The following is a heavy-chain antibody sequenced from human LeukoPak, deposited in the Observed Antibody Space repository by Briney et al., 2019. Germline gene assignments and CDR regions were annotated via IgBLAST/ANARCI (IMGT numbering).Heavy chain of an antibody. CDR3: AREGGPWELPSWFDP. V-gene: IGHV1-2*02. Sequence: ASVKVSCKASGYTFTGYYMHWVRQAPGQGLEWMGWINPNSGGTNYAQKFQGRVTMTRDTSISTAYMELSRLRSDDTAVYYCAREGGPWELPSWFDPWGQGTLVTVSS. D-gene: IGHD1-26*01. J-gene: IGHJ5*02. CDR2: INPNSGGT. CDR1: GYTFTGYY.